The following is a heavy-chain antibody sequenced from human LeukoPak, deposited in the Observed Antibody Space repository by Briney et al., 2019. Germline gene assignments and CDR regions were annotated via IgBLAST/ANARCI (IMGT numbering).Heavy chain of an antibody. CDR1: GFTFATHS. D-gene: IGHD3-10*01. CDR3: AGFETRGPGDFDH. CDR2: ISANSIYI. J-gene: IGHJ4*02. V-gene: IGHV3-21*01. Sequence: PGGSLRLSCAASGFTFATHSMNWVRQAPGKGLEWVASISANSIYIIYADSVKGRFTISRDDAENSLFLQMSSLRAEDTAVYYCAGFETRGPGDFDHWGQGTLVTVSS.